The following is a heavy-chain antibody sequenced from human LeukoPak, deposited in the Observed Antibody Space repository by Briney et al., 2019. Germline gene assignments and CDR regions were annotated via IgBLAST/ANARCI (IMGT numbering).Heavy chain of an antibody. J-gene: IGHJ4*02. CDR1: GFTFDDYA. CDR3: AKAGLGVVITTPFDY. CDR2: ISWNSGSI. V-gene: IGHV3-9*01. Sequence: GGSLRLSCAASGFTFDDYAMHWVRQAPGKGLEWVSGISWNSGSIGYADSVKGRFTISRDNAKNSLYLQMNSLRAEDTALYYCAKAGLGVVITTPFDYWGQGTLVTVSS. D-gene: IGHD3-22*01.